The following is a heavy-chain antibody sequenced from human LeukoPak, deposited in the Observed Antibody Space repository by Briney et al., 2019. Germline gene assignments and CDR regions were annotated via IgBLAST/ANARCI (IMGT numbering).Heavy chain of an antibody. V-gene: IGHV1-24*01. CDR2: FDPEDDET. CDR3: ARAAATVVTPEPFDY. J-gene: IGHJ4*02. Sequence: ASVKVSCKVSGYTLTELSMHWVRQAPGKGLEWMGGFDPEDDETIYAQKFQGRVTMTVDTSTDTAYMELSSLRSEDTAVYYCARAAATVVTPEPFDYWGQGTLVTVSS. CDR1: GYTLTELS. D-gene: IGHD4-23*01.